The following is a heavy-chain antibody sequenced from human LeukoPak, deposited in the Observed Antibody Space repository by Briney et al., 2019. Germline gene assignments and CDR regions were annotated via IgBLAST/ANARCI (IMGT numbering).Heavy chain of an antibody. CDR1: GFTFSSFE. CDR2: ISSRGGTI. D-gene: IGHD6-13*01. J-gene: IGHJ4*02. V-gene: IGHV3-48*03. Sequence: PGGSLRLSCAASGFTFSSFEMNWVRQAPGKGLEWVSSISSRGGTIYYADSLKGRFTISRDNAKNSLYLQMNSLRAEDTAVYYCARVGVFSSSWLLYWGQGTLVTVSS. CDR3: ARVGVFSSSWLLY.